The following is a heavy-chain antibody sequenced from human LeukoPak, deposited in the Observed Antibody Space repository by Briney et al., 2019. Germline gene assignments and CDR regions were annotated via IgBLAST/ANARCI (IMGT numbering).Heavy chain of an antibody. D-gene: IGHD6-6*01. CDR2: IWYDGSNK. V-gene: IGHV3-33*08. CDR3: ARYSSSSFGFDP. Sequence: PGGSLRLSCAASGFTFSSYWMSWVRQAPGKGLEWVAVIWYDGSNKYYADSVKGRFTISRDNSKNTLYLQMNSLRAEDTAVYYCARYSSSSFGFDPWGQGTLVTVSS. J-gene: IGHJ5*02. CDR1: GFTFSSYW.